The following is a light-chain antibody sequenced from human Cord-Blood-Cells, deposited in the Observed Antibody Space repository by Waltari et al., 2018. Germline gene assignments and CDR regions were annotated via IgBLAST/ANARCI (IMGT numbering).Light chain of an antibody. CDR3: QQSYSTPYT. J-gene: IGKJ2*01. Sequence: DIQMTQSPSSLSASVGDRVXXTCRAIQSISSYLNWYQQKPGKAPKLLIYAASSLQSGVPSRFSGSGSGTDFTLTISSLQPEDFATYYCQQSYSTPYTFGQGTKLEIK. CDR1: QSISSY. V-gene: IGKV1-39*01. CDR2: AAS.